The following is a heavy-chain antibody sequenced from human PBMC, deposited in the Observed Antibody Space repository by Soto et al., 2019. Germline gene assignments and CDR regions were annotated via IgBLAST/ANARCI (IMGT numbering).Heavy chain of an antibody. V-gene: IGHV1-69*01. D-gene: IGHD6-13*01. CDR1: GNTFNNYA. Sequence: QVQLVQSGAEVKKPGSSVKVSCKASGNTFNNYAVTWVRQAPGQGLEWMGGIIPVRGTANYAQKFQGRVTITADGSTSTVFMQLSSLRSEDTAVYYCASSYGTSWYGDYWGQGTLVTVSS. CDR2: IIPVRGTA. J-gene: IGHJ4*02. CDR3: ASSYGTSWYGDY.